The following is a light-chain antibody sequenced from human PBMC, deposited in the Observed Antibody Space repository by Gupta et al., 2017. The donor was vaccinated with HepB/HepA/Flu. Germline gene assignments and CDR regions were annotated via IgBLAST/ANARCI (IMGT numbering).Light chain of an antibody. CDR2: DVF. V-gene: IGLV2-14*03. CDR3: TSYTSGNTFVV. J-gene: IGLJ1*01. CDR1: SSDIGGYDF. Sequence: QSALTQPASVSGSPGQSITISCTGTSSDIGGYDFVSWYQQHPGKAPKVIIYDVFYRSSGVSNRFSGSKSGNTASLTISGLQAEDEADYYCTSYTSGNTFVVFGTGTKLTVL.